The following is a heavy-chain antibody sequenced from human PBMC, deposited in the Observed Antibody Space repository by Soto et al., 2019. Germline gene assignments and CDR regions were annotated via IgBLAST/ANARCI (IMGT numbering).Heavy chain of an antibody. Sequence: EVQLVESEGGLVQPGGSLRLSCAASGFTFGGYWMSWVRQAPGRGLEWVANIKEDGSGKYYVDSVKGRFTISRDNAKNSLYLQMNSLRAEDTAVYYCARLTPWWGQGTLVTVSS. J-gene: IGHJ4*02. V-gene: IGHV3-7*05. CDR3: ARLTPW. CDR1: GFTFGGYW. CDR2: IKEDGSGK.